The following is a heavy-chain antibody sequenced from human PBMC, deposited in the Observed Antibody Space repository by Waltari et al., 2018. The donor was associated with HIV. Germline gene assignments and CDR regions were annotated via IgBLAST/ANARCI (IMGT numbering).Heavy chain of an antibody. CDR1: GSVVGRQR. J-gene: IGHJ6*02. CDR2: IDSDGRVK. CDR3: VKDVAVTHYGVYYSGLDV. Sequence: VESGGTPVHPGEAFRLSCIYSGSVVGRQRLPWLRQSPGKGLIWVSRIDSDGRVKVYADTVKGRFTISRDNTKNLLCLEMKSLRVEDSGIYYCVKDVAVTHYGVYYSGLDVWGQGTTVTV. D-gene: IGHD3-10*01. V-gene: IGHV3-74*02.